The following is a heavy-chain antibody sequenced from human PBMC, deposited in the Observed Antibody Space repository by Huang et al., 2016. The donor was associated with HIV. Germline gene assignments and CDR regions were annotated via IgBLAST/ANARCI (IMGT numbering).Heavy chain of an antibody. D-gene: IGHD1-7*01. CDR1: TFTFGAYW. J-gene: IGHJ6*02. V-gene: IGHV3-7*01. CDR3: ATKTAGMDI. CDR2: IKQDESEK. Sequence: VESGGRSVQPGGSLKLFGVGSTFTFGAYWMSWVRQPPGKGLEGVANIKQDESEKYYVDSVKCRFNISRDNARKVLFLEMDDLRVEDTAIYFCATKTAGMDIWGQGTTVTVSS.